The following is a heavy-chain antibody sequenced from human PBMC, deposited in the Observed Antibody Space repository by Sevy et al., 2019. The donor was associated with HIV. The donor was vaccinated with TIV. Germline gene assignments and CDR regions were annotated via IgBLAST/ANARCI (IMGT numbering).Heavy chain of an antibody. Sequence: VGSLRLSCAASGFSFSEYGMHWVRQAPGKGLEWVAVISHDGRNNKYNPDSVKGRFTISRDNSKNTLYLQMNSLRAEDTAVYYCAKAVVAATPDDYFDYWGQGTLVTVSS. CDR2: ISHDGRNNK. CDR1: GFSFSEYG. CDR3: AKAVVAATPDDYFDY. J-gene: IGHJ4*02. D-gene: IGHD2-15*01. V-gene: IGHV3-30*04.